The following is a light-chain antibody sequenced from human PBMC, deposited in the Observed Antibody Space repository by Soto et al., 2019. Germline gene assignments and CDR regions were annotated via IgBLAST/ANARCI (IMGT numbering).Light chain of an antibody. CDR1: SSDVGGYNY. CDR2: EVS. CDR3: FSYTTSSTLV. V-gene: IGLV2-14*01. Sequence: QSALTQPASVSGSPGQSITISCTGTSSDVGGYNYVSWYQQHPAKAPKLMIYEVSNRPSGVSHRFSGSKSGNTASLTISGLQAEEEADYYRFSYTTSSTLVFGGGTKVTVL. J-gene: IGLJ3*02.